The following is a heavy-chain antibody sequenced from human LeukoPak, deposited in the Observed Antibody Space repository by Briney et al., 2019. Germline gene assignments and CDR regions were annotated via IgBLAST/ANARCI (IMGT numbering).Heavy chain of an antibody. CDR1: GFSFSSYE. J-gene: IGHJ4*02. D-gene: IGHD3-10*01. CDR2: ISSSGSSL. Sequence: GGSLRLSCAASGFSFSSYEFNWVRQAPGKGLEWISYISSSGSSLDYADSVKGRFTISRDNAKNSVFLHMSSLRPEGTAVYYCVRDLWFGDLPRVYWGQGTLVTVSS. CDR3: VRDLWFGDLPRVY. V-gene: IGHV3-48*03.